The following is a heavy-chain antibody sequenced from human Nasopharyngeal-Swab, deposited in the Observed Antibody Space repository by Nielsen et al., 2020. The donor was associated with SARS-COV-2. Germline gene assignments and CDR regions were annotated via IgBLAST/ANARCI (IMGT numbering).Heavy chain of an antibody. CDR1: GFTFSSYW. J-gene: IGHJ4*02. CDR2: IKQDGSEK. CDR3: ASSHYDFWSGYYLGVDY. Sequence: GESLKISCAASGFTFSSYWMSWVRQAPGKGLEWVANIKQDGSEKYYVDSVKGRFTISRDNAKNSLYLQMNRLRAEDTAVYYCASSHYDFWSGYYLGVDYWGQGTLVTVSS. D-gene: IGHD3-3*01. V-gene: IGHV3-7*01.